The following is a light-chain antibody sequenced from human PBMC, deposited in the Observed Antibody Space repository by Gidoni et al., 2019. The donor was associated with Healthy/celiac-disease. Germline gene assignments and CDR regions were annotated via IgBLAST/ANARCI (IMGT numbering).Light chain of an antibody. V-gene: IGLV1-47*02. Sequence: QSVLTQPPSASGTPGQGVTISCSGSSSNIGSNYVYWYQQLPGTAPKLLIHSNNQRPSGVPDRFSGSKSGTSASLAISGLRSEDEADYYCATWDDSLSGVVIGGGTKLTVL. CDR1: SSNIGSNY. CDR3: ATWDDSLSGVV. CDR2: SNN. J-gene: IGLJ2*01.